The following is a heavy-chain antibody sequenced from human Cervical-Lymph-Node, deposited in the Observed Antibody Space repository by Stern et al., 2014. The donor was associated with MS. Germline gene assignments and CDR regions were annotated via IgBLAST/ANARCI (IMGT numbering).Heavy chain of an antibody. CDR1: GGSMASSTGGYF. Sequence: VQLVESGPGLVKPSQTLSLICAVSGGSMASSTGGYFWSWIRQPPGKGLEWIGFIYSSGSTYYNPSLKRRTTISVDTSKNQVSLRLTSMTAADTAVYYCARVAYCGGDCSAFDSWGQGTLVTVSS. V-gene: IGHV4-31*11. CDR2: IYSSGST. CDR3: ARVAYCGGDCSAFDS. D-gene: IGHD2-21*02. J-gene: IGHJ4*02.